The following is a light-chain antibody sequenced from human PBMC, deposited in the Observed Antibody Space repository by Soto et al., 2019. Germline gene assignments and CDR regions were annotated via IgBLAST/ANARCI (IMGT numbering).Light chain of an antibody. CDR1: QSVSSSY. CDR2: GAS. V-gene: IGKV3D-15*01. Sequence: EIVLTQSPATLSLSPGERATLSCRASQSVSSSYLAWYQQKPGQAPRLLIYGASSRATGIPDRFSGSGSGTEFTLTISSLQSVDFAVYSCQQYNNWPWTFGQGTKVDIK. CDR3: QQYNNWPWT. J-gene: IGKJ1*01.